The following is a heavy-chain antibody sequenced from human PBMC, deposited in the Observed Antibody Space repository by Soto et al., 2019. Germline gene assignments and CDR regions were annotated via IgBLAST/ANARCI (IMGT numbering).Heavy chain of an antibody. CDR3: ARDSGYSSGWYGY. V-gene: IGHV3-33*01. Sequence: GGSLRLSCAASGFTFIRYGMHWVRQAPGKGLEWVAVIWYDGSNKYYADSVKGRFTISRDNSKNTLYLQMNSLRAEDTAVYYCARDSGYSSGWYGYWGQGTLVTVSS. J-gene: IGHJ4*02. CDR2: IWYDGSNK. D-gene: IGHD6-19*01. CDR1: GFTFIRYG.